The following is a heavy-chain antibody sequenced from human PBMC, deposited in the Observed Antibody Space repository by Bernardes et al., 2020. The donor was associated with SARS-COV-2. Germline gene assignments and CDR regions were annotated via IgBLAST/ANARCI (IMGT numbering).Heavy chain of an antibody. V-gene: IGHV3-53*01. Sequence: GGSLRLSCAASGVTVSSNYMSWVRQAPGKGLGWVSVIYSGGSTYYADSVKGRFTISRDNSKNTLYLQMNSLRAEETAVYYCARVGAYCTNGVCYPGGYYYFGMDVWGQGTTVTVSS. CDR1: GVTVSSNY. CDR2: IYSGGST. D-gene: IGHD2-8*01. J-gene: IGHJ6*02. CDR3: ARVGAYCTNGVCYPGGYYYFGMDV.